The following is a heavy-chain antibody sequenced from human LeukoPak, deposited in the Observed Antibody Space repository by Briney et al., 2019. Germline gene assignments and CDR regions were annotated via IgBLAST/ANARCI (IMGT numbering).Heavy chain of an antibody. J-gene: IGHJ4*02. V-gene: IGHV4-39*07. Sequence: SETLSLTCIVSGGSISSTSYYWGWIRQSPGKGLEWIGSCYYSGSIFDNRSLRSRVTISIDMSKNQFSLKLSSVTAADTAVYYCARETYYYDSSGYYHPFVDYWGQGTLVTVSS. CDR3: ARETYYYDSSGYYHPFVDY. CDR2: CYYSGSI. CDR1: GGSISSTSYY. D-gene: IGHD3-22*01.